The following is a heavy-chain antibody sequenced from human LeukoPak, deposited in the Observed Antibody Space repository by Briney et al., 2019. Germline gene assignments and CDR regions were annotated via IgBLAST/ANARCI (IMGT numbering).Heavy chain of an antibody. CDR2: ISSSGSTI. CDR3: ARTVRGAQHYMDV. D-gene: IGHD3-10*01. J-gene: IGHJ6*03. CDR1: GFTFTDYY. V-gene: IGHV3-11*04. Sequence: GGSLRLSCAASGFTFTDYYMSWIRQAPGKGLEWVSYISSSGSTIYYADSVKGRFTISRDNAKNSLYLQMNSLRAEDTAVYYCARTVRGAQHYMDVWGKGTTVTVSS.